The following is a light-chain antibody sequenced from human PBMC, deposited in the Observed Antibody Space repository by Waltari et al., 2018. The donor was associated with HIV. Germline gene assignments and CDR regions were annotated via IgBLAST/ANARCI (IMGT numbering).Light chain of an antibody. CDR2: DVS. CDR3: CSYAGSYIWV. J-gene: IGLJ3*02. Sequence: QSALTQPRSVSGSPGQSVTISCTETRSDVGGYNYVSWYQQHPGKAPKVMIYDVSKRPSGVPDRFSGSKSGNTASLTISGLQAEDEADYYCCSYAGSYIWVFGGGTKLTAL. CDR1: RSDVGGYNY. V-gene: IGLV2-11*01.